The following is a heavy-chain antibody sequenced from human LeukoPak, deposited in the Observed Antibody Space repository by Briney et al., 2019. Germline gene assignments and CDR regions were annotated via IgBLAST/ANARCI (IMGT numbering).Heavy chain of an antibody. J-gene: IGHJ5*02. CDR1: GYTFTSYG. CDR3: ARGISDILRYNWFDP. D-gene: IGHD3-9*01. V-gene: IGHV1-18*01. Sequence: RASVKVSCEASGYTFTSYGISWVRQAPGQGLEWMGWISAYNGNTNYAQKLQGRVTMTTDTSTSTAYMELRSLRSDDTAVYYCARGISDILRYNWFDPWGQGTLVTVSS. CDR2: ISAYNGNT.